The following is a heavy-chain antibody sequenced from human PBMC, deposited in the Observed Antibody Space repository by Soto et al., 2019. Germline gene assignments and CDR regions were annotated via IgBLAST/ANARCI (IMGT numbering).Heavy chain of an antibody. CDR2: INPTSGGT. CDR1: GYSFSAYY. D-gene: IGHD4-17*01. Sequence: QVQLVQSGAEVKKPGASVRVSCKASGYSFSAYYIHWMRQAPGQGLAWMGWINPTSGGTKFAPKLQGWVTMTRDTSISTADMELSRLKSDDTAVYFCARESGGTTATLDYYYFYMDVWGKGTTVTVSS. V-gene: IGHV1-2*04. CDR3: ARESGGTTATLDYYYFYMDV. J-gene: IGHJ6*03.